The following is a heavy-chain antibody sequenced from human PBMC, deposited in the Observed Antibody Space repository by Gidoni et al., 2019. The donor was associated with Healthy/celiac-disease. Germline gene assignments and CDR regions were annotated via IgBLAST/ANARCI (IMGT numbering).Heavy chain of an antibody. J-gene: IGHJ4*02. CDR3: ARGPEVDSSGLDY. CDR1: GGSISSSSYY. D-gene: IGHD6-19*01. Sequence: QLQLQESGPGLVKPSETLSLTCTVSGGSISSSSYYWGWIRQPPGKGLEWIGSIYYSGSTYYNPSLKSRVTISVDTSKNQFSLKLSSVTAADTAVYYCARGPEVDSSGLDYWGQGTLVTVSS. CDR2: IYYSGST. V-gene: IGHV4-39*01.